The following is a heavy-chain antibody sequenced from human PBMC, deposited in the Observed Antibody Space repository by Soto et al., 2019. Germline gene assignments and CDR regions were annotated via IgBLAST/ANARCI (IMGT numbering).Heavy chain of an antibody. CDR3: ASTRPGYYYYGMDV. CDR2: ISGYNGNT. CDR1: DYTFTSYG. Sequence: QVQLVQSGGEVKKPGASVRVSCKASDYTFTSYGISWVRQAPGQGLEWMGWISGYNGNTNYAQKLQCRVTMTTDTSTSTAYMELRSLRSDDTAVYYCASTRPGYYYYGMDVWGQGTTVTVSS. V-gene: IGHV1-18*01. J-gene: IGHJ6*02.